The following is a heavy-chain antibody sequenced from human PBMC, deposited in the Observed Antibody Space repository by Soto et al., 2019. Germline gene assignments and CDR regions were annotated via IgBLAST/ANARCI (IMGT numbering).Heavy chain of an antibody. CDR1: GLSFLGDG. J-gene: IGHJ4*03. V-gene: IGHV4-34*01. Sequence: PATLSLSCGCNGLSFLGDGWRGRHQPPGPGMEWIGEINHSGSTNYNPSLKSRVTISVDTSKNQFSLKMSSVTAADTAVYYCATWRRRESISPGYFDDCAKVTLS. CDR2: INHSGST. CDR3: ATWRRRESISPGYFDD. D-gene: IGHD2-2*02.